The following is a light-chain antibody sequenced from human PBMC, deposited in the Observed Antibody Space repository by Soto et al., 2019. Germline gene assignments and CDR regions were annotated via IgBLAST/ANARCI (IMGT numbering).Light chain of an antibody. J-gene: IGKJ2*01. CDR3: QQYNSYSSYT. Sequence: DIQMTQSPSTLSASVGDRVTITCRASQSISSWLAWYQQTPGKAPKLLIYDASSLESGVPSRFSGSGSGTEFTLTLSSLQPDDFATYYCQQYNSYSSYTFGQGTKLEIK. V-gene: IGKV1-5*01. CDR1: QSISSW. CDR2: DAS.